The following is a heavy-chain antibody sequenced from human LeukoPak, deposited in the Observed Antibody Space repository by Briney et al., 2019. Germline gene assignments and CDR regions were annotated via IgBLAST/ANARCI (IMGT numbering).Heavy chain of an antibody. J-gene: IGHJ4*02. Sequence: SVKVSCKASGYTFTSYAISWVRQAPGQGLEWMGGIIPIFGTANYAQKFQGRVTITTDESTSTAYMELSSLRSEDTAVYYCAILGYDFWSGYYPWWGQGTLVTVSS. V-gene: IGHV1-69*05. CDR3: AILGYDFWSGYYPW. CDR2: IIPIFGTA. CDR1: GYTFTSYA. D-gene: IGHD3-3*01.